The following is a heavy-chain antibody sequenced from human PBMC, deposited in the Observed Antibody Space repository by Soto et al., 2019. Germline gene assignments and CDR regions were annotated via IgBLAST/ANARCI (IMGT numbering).Heavy chain of an antibody. CDR2: IYSDGTT. CDR3: ARDRGYRSGSFGS. V-gene: IGHV4-4*07. J-gene: IGHJ5*02. D-gene: IGHD5-18*01. Sequence: SETLCRTCIVSGGSISGYYWSWIRQPAGKALEWIGRIYSDGTTNYNPSLKGRGTMSVDTSKKQISLKLTSVTAADTAMYYCARDRGYRSGSFGSWGQGVLVTVSS. CDR1: GGSISGYY.